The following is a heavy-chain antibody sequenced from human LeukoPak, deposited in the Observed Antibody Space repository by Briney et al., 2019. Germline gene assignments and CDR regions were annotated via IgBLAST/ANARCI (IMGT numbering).Heavy chain of an antibody. D-gene: IGHD2-2*01. V-gene: IGHV3-30*02. CDR1: GFTFSSYG. Sequence: GGSLRLSCAASGFTFSSYGMHWVREAPREGLGWVAFIRYDGSNKYYADSVKGRFTISRDNSKNTLYLQMNSLRAEDTAVYYCAKDKDGVVVPAAIFDYWGQGTLVTVSS. CDR3: AKDKDGVVVPAAIFDY. J-gene: IGHJ4*02. CDR2: IRYDGSNK.